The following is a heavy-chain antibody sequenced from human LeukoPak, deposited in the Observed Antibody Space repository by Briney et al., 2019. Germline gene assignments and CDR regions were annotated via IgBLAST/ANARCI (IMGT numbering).Heavy chain of an antibody. Sequence: SETLSLTCTVSGGSISSYYWSWIRQPPGKGLEWIGYIYYSGSTNYNPSLKSRVTISVDTSKNQFSLKLSSVTAADTAVYYCARGFDSSWYGYGMDVWGQGTTVTVSS. V-gene: IGHV4-59*01. CDR2: IYYSGST. CDR1: GGSISSYY. D-gene: IGHD6-13*01. CDR3: ARGFDSSWYGYGMDV. J-gene: IGHJ6*02.